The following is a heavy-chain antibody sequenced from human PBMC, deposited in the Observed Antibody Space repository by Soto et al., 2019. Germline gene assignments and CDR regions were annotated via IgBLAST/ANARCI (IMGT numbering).Heavy chain of an antibody. CDR2: INHSGST. Sequence: SETLSLTCAVYGGSFSGYYWNWIRQPPGKGLEWIGEINHSGSTNYNPSLKSRFTISLDTSKNQFSLKLSSVTAADTAVYYCARDLGPICSSTSCYDPWFDPWGQGTLVTVSS. CDR1: GGSFSGYY. V-gene: IGHV4-34*01. CDR3: ARDLGPICSSTSCYDPWFDP. D-gene: IGHD2-2*01. J-gene: IGHJ5*02.